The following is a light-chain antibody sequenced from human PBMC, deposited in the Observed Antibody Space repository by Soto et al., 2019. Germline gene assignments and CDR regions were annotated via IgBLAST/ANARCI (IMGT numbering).Light chain of an antibody. V-gene: IGLV3-27*01. CDR3: YSAADNNGV. CDR1: VLAKKY. Sequence: SYELTQPSSVSVSPGQTARITCSGDVLAKKYARWFQQKPGQAPVLVIYKDSERPSRIPERCSGSSSGTTVTLTISGAQVEDEADYYCYSAADNNGVFGTGTKLTVL. J-gene: IGLJ1*01. CDR2: KDS.